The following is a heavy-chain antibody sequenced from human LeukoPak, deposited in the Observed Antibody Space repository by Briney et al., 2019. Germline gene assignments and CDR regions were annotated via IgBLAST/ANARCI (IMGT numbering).Heavy chain of an antibody. V-gene: IGHV3-9*01. CDR3: AKGGRFDP. CDR2: ISWNSGSI. J-gene: IGHJ5*02. CDR1: GFTFSSYA. Sequence: GRSLRLSCAASGFTFSSYAMHWVRQAPGKGLEWVSGISWNSGSIGYADSVKGRFTISRDNAKNSLYLQMNSLRAEDTALYYCAKGGRFDPWGQGTLVTVSS. D-gene: IGHD3-10*01.